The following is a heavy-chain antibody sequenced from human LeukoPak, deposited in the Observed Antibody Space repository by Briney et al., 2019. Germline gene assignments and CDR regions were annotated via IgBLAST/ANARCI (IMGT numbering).Heavy chain of an antibody. J-gene: IGHJ4*02. V-gene: IGHV3-30*18. D-gene: IGHD2-21*01. CDR3: AKDLNRGLPDY. Sequence: QPGGSLRLSCAASGFTFSSYGMHWVHQAPGKGLEWVAVVSYDGSKYYADSVKGRFTISRDNSKNTLYLQMSSLRAEDTAVYYCAKDLNRGLPDYWGQGTLVTVSS. CDR2: VSYDGSK. CDR1: GFTFSSYG.